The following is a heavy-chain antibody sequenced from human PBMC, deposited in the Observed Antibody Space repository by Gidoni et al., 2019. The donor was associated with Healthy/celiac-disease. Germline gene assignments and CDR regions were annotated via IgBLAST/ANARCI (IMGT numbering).Heavy chain of an antibody. CDR1: GFTFSSYA. D-gene: IGHD1-26*01. CDR3: ANSIGIVGATSFDY. Sequence: EVQLLESGGGLVQPGGSLRLSCAASGFTFSSYAMRWVRQAPGKGLEWVSAISGSGGSTYYADSVKGRFTISRDNSKNTLYLQMNSLRAEDTAVYYCANSIGIVGATSFDYWGQGTLVTVSS. CDR2: ISGSGGST. V-gene: IGHV3-23*01. J-gene: IGHJ4*02.